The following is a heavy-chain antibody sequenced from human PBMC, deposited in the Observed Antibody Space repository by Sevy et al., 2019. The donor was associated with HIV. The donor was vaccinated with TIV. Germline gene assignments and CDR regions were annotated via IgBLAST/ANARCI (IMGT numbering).Heavy chain of an antibody. CDR2: TYYRSKWYN. D-gene: IGHD1-26*01. CDR1: GDSVSSNSAA. V-gene: IGHV6-1*01. CDR3: ARGARVVGATSYYYYGMDV. Sequence: KQSQTLSLTCAISGDSVSSNSAAWNWIRQSPSRGLEWLGRTYYRSKWYNDYAVSVKSRITINPDTSKNQFSMQLNSVTPEDTAVYYCARGARVVGATSYYYYGMDVWGQGTTVTVSS. J-gene: IGHJ6*02.